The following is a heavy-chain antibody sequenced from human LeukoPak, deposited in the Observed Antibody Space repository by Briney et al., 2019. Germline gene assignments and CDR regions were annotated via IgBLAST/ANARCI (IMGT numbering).Heavy chain of an antibody. D-gene: IGHD4-17*01. J-gene: IGHJ4*02. CDR2: FYYTGNS. V-gene: IGHV4-39*07. CDR1: GGSISSGSYY. CDR3: ARVPYGDYGVDY. Sequence: SETLSLTCTVSGGSISSGSYYWGWIRQPPGKGLEWIGSFYYTGNSYYNPSLKSRVTISLDTSKNQFSLKLNSLTAADTAVYYCARVPYGDYGVDYWGQGTLVTVSS.